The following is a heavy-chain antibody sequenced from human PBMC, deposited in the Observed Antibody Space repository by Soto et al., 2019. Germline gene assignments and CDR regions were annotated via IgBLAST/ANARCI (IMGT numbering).Heavy chain of an antibody. V-gene: IGHV4-59*01. Sequence: SETLSLTCTVSGGSISSYYWSWIRQPPGKGLEWIGYIYYSGSTNYNPSLRSRVTISVDTSKNQFSLKLSSVTAADTAVYYCASRKDYFDYWGQGTLVTVSS. CDR1: GGSISSYY. CDR2: IYYSGST. CDR3: ASRKDYFDY. J-gene: IGHJ4*02.